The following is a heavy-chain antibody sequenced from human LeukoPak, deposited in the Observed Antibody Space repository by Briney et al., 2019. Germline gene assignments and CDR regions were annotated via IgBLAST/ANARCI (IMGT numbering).Heavy chain of an antibody. D-gene: IGHD2-8*01. J-gene: IGHJ3*02. V-gene: IGHV4-34*01. CDR3: ARMEGCTNGVCYLDAFDI. CDR2: INHSGST. Sequence: SETLSLTCAVYGGSFSGYYWSWIRQPPGKGLEWIGEINHSGSTNYNPSLKSRVTISVDTSKNQFSLKLSSVTAADTAVYYCARMEGCTNGVCYLDAFDIWGQGTMVTVSS. CDR1: GGSFSGYY.